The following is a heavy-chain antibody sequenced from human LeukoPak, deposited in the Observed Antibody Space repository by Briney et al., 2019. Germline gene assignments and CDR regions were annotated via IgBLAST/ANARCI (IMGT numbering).Heavy chain of an antibody. J-gene: IGHJ3*02. Sequence: PGGSLRLSCAASGFTFDGYAMHWVRQAPGKGLEWVSGISWNSGSIGYADSVKGRFTISRDNAKNSLYLQMNSLRAEDMALYYCAKDIAPQDYYDSSGAFDIWGQGTMVTVSS. CDR3: AKDIAPQDYYDSSGAFDI. V-gene: IGHV3-9*03. D-gene: IGHD3-22*01. CDR1: GFTFDGYA. CDR2: ISWNSGSI.